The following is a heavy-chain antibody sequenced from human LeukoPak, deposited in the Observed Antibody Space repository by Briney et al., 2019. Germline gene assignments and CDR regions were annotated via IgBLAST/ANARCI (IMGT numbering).Heavy chain of an antibody. CDR3: ALPNRTDYYGSRDDAFDI. J-gene: IGHJ3*02. D-gene: IGHD3-10*01. V-gene: IGHV1-18*01. CDR2: ISAYNGNT. Sequence: GASVTVSFKASGYTFTSYGISWVRQAPGQPLEWMGWISAYNGNTNYAQKLQGRVTMTTDTSTSTAYMELRSLRSDDPAVYYCALPNRTDYYGSRDDAFDIWGQGTMVTVSS. CDR1: GYTFTSYG.